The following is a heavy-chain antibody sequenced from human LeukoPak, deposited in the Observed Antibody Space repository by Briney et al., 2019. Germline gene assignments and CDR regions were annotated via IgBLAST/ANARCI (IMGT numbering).Heavy chain of an antibody. CDR1: GFTFSSHG. CDR3: ARDPARSFDI. J-gene: IGHJ3*02. V-gene: IGHV3-33*01. CDR2: IWYDGSKT. Sequence: GRSLRLSCAASGFTFSSHGFHWVRQAPGKGLEWVAVIWYDGSKTYYADSAKGRFTISRDNSKNTLYLQMNSLRADDTAVYYCARDPARSFDIWGHGTMVTVPS.